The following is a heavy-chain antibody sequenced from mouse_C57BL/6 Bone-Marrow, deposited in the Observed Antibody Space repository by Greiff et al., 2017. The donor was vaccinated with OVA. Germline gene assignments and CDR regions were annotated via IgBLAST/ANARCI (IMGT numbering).Heavy chain of an antibody. Sequence: QVQLKESGAELVRPGASVTLSCKASGYTFTDYEMHWVKQTPVHGLEWIGAIDPETGGTAYNQKFKGKAILTADKSSSTAYMELRSLTSEDSAVYYGARGYNNYYAMDYWGQGTSVTVSA. V-gene: IGHV1-15*01. D-gene: IGHD2-5*01. J-gene: IGHJ4*01. CDR2: IDPETGGT. CDR1: GYTFTDYE. CDR3: ARGYNNYYAMDY.